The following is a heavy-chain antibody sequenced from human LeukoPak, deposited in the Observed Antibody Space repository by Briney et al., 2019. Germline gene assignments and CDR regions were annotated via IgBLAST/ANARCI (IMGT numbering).Heavy chain of an antibody. J-gene: IGHJ5*02. V-gene: IGHV3-23*01. CDR1: GFTFSSYA. D-gene: IGHD6-13*01. CDR2: ISGSGGST. Sequence: GGSLRLSCAASGFTFSSYAMSWVRQAPGKGLEWVSAISGSGGSTYYADSVKGRFTTSRDNSKNTLYLQMNSLRAEDTAVYYCAKGLAAAGTPEGWFDPWGQGTLVTVSS. CDR3: AKGLAAAGTPEGWFDP.